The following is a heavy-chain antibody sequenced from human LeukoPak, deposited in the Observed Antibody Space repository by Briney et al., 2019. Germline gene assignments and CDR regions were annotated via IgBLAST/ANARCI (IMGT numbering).Heavy chain of an antibody. CDR2: IIPIFGTA. Sequence: SVKVSCKASGGTFSSYAISWVRQATGQGLEWMGGIIPIFGTANYAQKFQGRVTITADESTSTAYMELSSLRSEDTAVYYCAGGYCSSTSCSEPMGFDYWGQGTLVTVSS. V-gene: IGHV1-69*01. CDR1: GGTFSSYA. D-gene: IGHD2-2*01. J-gene: IGHJ4*02. CDR3: AGGYCSSTSCSEPMGFDY.